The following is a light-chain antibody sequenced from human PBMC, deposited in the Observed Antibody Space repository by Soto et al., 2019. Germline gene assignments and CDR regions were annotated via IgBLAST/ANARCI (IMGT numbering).Light chain of an antibody. J-gene: IGKJ1*01. Sequence: EIVLTQSPGTLSLSPGERATLSCRASQSVSGSYLAWYQQRPGQAPRLLIYGASSRATGIPDRFSGSGSGTDFTLTITRLEPEDFAVYYCQQYGSSRWTFVRGTKVDIK. CDR3: QQYGSSRWT. V-gene: IGKV3-20*01. CDR1: QSVSGSY. CDR2: GAS.